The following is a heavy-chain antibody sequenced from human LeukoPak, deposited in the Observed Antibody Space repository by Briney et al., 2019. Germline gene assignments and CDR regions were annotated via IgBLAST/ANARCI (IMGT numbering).Heavy chain of an antibody. CDR1: GGSISSYY. V-gene: IGHV4-4*07. Sequence: SETLSLTCTVSGGSISSYYWSWIRQPAGQGLEWIGRIYTSGSTNYNPSLKSRVTMSVDTSKNQFSLKLSSVTAADTAVHYCARVGVHTYGSGSYNYYYYYMDVWGKGTTVTVSS. J-gene: IGHJ6*03. D-gene: IGHD3-10*01. CDR2: IYTSGST. CDR3: ARVGVHTYGSGSYNYYYYYMDV.